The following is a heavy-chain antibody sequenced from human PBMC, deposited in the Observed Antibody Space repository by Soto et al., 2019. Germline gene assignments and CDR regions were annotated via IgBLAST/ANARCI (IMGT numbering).Heavy chain of an antibody. J-gene: IGHJ5*01. CDR2: IYWDDDK. CDR1: GFSLTTTGVG. V-gene: IGHV2-5*02. Sequence: QITLKESGPTLVKPTQTLTLTCTFSGFSLTTTGVGVGWIHQPPGGALEWLALIYWDDDKRYTPYLQSRLTIRRDISKIQVVLTMISMAPVDTATDYWAYRMPEEWFDSWGQGNLVTGSS. CDR3: AYRMPEEWFDS. D-gene: IGHD2-2*01.